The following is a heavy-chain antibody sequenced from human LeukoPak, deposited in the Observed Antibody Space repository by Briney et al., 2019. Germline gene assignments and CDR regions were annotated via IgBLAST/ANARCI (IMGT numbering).Heavy chain of an antibody. Sequence: GGSLRLSCAVSGFTFDDYGMSWVRQAPGKGLELVSGINWNGGSTGYADSVKGRFTISRDNAKNSLYLQMNSLRAEDTALYYCARSGYYDSSGYYFDWGQGTLVTVSS. D-gene: IGHD3-22*01. CDR1: GFTFDDYG. J-gene: IGHJ4*02. CDR3: ARSGYYDSSGYYFD. CDR2: INWNGGST. V-gene: IGHV3-20*04.